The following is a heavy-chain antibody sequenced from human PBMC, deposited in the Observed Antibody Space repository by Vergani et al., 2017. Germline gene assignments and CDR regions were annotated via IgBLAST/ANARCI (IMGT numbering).Heavy chain of an antibody. D-gene: IGHD3-3*01. J-gene: IGHJ4*02. V-gene: IGHV4-39*01. Sequence: QLQLPESGPGLVKPSETLSLTCTISCGSISSSSYYWGWIRQPPGKGLEWIGSIYYSGSTYYNPSLKSRVTISVDTSKNQFSLKLSSVTAADTAVYYCARSWVTIFGLVKEFDYWGQGTLVTVSS. CDR3: ARSWVTIFGLVKEFDY. CDR1: CGSISSSSYY. CDR2: IYYSGST.